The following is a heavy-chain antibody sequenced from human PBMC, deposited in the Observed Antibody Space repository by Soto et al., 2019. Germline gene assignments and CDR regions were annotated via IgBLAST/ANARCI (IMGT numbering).Heavy chain of an antibody. CDR2: VYYSGST. CDR1: GGSTSSSTYY. J-gene: IGHJ4*02. D-gene: IGHD3-22*01. CDR3: ASQRRYYYDSSGYPDY. Sequence: PSETLSLTCTVSGGSTSSSTYYWGWIRQPPGKGLEWIGSVYYSGSTFYNPSLESRVTISVDTSKNQFSLRLGSVTAADTAVYYCASQRRYYYDSSGYPDYWGQGTLVTVSS. V-gene: IGHV4-39*01.